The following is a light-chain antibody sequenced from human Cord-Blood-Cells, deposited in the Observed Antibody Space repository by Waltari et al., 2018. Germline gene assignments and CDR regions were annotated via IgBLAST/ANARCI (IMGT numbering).Light chain of an antibody. CDR2: DVS. J-gene: IGLJ1*01. V-gene: IGLV2-14*01. CDR3: SSYTSSSTLYV. Sequence: SALTQPASVSASPGQSSTISCPGTSSDVGGYNYLSWYQQHQGKDPKLVIYDVSNRTSGVSNRFSGSKSGNTASLTISGLQAEDEADYYCSSYTSSSTLYVFGTGTKVTVL. CDR1: SSDVGGYNY.